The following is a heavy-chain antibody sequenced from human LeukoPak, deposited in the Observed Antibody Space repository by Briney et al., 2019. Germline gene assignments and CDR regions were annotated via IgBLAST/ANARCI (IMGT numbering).Heavy chain of an antibody. J-gene: IGHJ4*02. CDR3: ARVFGYYDILTGYFKHSGIDY. CDR2: IYTSGST. D-gene: IGHD3-9*01. Sequence: SQTLSLTCTVSGGSISSGSYYWSWIRQPAGKGLEWIGRIYTSGSTNYNPSLKSRVTISVDTSKNQFSLKLSSVTAADTAVYYCARVFGYYDILTGYFKHSGIDYWGQGTLVTVSS. V-gene: IGHV4-61*02. CDR1: GGSISSGSYY.